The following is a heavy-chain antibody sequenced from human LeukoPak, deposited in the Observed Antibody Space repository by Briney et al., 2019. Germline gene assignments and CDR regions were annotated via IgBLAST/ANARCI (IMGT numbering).Heavy chain of an antibody. CDR3: ASHQGTGYWFDP. D-gene: IGHD1-1*01. CDR2: IYYSGST. Sequence: SETLSLTCTVSGGSISSYYWSWLRQPPGKGLEWIGYIYYSGSTNYNPSLKSRVTISVDTSKNQFSLKLSSVTAADTAVYYCASHQGTGYWFDPWGQGTLVTVSS. CDR1: GGSISSYY. V-gene: IGHV4-59*08. J-gene: IGHJ5*02.